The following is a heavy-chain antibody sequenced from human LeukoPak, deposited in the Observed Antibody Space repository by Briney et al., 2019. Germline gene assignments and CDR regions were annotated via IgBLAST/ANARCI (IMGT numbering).Heavy chain of an antibody. D-gene: IGHD3-22*01. CDR3: ARGRPYDSSGYYYL. Sequence: SVKVSCRASGGTFSSYAISWVRQAPGQGLEWMGGIIPIFGTANYAQKFQDRVTITADESTSTAYMELSSLRSEDTAVYYCARGRPYDSSGYYYLWGQGTLVTVSS. J-gene: IGHJ4*02. CDR1: GGTFSSYA. V-gene: IGHV1-69*13. CDR2: IIPIFGTA.